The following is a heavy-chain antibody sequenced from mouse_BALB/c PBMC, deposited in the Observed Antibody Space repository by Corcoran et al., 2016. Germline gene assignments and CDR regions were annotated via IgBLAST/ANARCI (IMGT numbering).Heavy chain of an antibody. CDR2: INPYNGAT. Sequence: EVQLQQSGPKLVKPGASVKISCKASGYSFTGYYMHWVKQSHVKSLEWIGRINPYNGATSYNQNFKDKASLTVDKSSSTAYMELHSLTSEDSAVYYCARSLYGKGAMDYWGQGTSVTVSS. D-gene: IGHD2-1*01. CDR3: ARSLYGKGAMDY. CDR1: GYSFTGYY. V-gene: IGHV1-26*01. J-gene: IGHJ4*01.